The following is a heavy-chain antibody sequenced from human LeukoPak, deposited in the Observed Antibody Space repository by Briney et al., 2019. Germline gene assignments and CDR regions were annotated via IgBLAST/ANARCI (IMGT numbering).Heavy chain of an antibody. J-gene: IGHJ5*02. CDR3: ARIEGPTNYGGNRGGFDP. Sequence: PSETLSLTCTVSGGSITSAGYYWSWIRQHPGKGLEWIGEINHSGSTNYNPSLKSRVTISVDTSKNQFSLKLSSVTAADTAVYYCARIEGPTNYGGNRGGFDPWGQGTLVTVSS. D-gene: IGHD4-23*01. CDR2: INHSGST. V-gene: IGHV4-31*03. CDR1: GGSITSAGYY.